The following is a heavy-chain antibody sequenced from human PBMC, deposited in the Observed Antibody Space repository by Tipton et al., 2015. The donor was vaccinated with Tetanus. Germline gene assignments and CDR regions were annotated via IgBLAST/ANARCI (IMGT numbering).Heavy chain of an antibody. CDR2: INPSGGST. D-gene: IGHD3-16*02. V-gene: IGHV1-46*01. CDR1: GYTFTSYY. CDR3: ARDTEPITFGGVIVRASFGY. J-gene: IGHJ4*02. Sequence: QLVQSGAEVKKPGASVKVSCKASGYTFTSYYMHWVRQAPGQGLEWMGIINPSGGSTSYAQKFQGRVTMTRDTSTSTVYMELSGLRSEDTAVYYCARDTEPITFGGVIVRASFGYWGQGTLVTVSS.